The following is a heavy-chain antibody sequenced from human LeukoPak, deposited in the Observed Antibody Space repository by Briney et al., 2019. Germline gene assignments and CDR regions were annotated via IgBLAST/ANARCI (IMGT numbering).Heavy chain of an antibody. J-gene: IGHJ4*02. Sequence: PGRSLRLSCAASGFTFDDYAMHWVRQAPGKGLEWVSGISWNSGGIGYADSVKGRFTISRDNAKNSLYLQMNSPRAEDTALYYCAKDLSYSSSQYYFDYWGQGTLVTVSS. D-gene: IGHD6-13*01. CDR2: ISWNSGGI. CDR3: AKDLSYSSSQYYFDY. CDR1: GFTFDDYA. V-gene: IGHV3-9*01.